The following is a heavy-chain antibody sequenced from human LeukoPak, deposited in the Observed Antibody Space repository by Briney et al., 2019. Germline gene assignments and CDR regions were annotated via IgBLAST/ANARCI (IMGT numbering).Heavy chain of an antibody. Sequence: GGSLRLSCAASGFTFSSYAMHWVRQAPGKGLEWVAVISYDGSNKYYADSVKGRFTISRDNSKNALYLQMNSLRAEDTAVYYCANLEYYDFWSGYYRFDYWGQGTLVTVSS. CDR2: ISYDGSNK. J-gene: IGHJ4*02. CDR3: ANLEYYDFWSGYYRFDY. V-gene: IGHV3-30-3*01. CDR1: GFTFSSYA. D-gene: IGHD3-3*01.